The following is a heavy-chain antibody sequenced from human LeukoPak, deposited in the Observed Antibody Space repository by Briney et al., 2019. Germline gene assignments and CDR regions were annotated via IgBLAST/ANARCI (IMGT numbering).Heavy chain of an antibody. CDR1: RFTFSNYW. CDR2: IKHDGSDK. J-gene: IGHJ2*01. CDR3: ARTDYGDYDWYFDL. V-gene: IGHV3-7*01. D-gene: IGHD4-17*01. Sequence: GGSLRLSCAASRFTFSNYWMTWVRQAPGKGLEWVANIKHDGSDKYYVDSVKGRFTVSRDNAKNSLSLQMNSLIADDTAVYYCARTDYGDYDWYFDLWGRGTLVTVSS.